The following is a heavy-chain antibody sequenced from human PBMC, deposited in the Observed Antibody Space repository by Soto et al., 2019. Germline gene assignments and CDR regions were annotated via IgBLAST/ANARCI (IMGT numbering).Heavy chain of an antibody. V-gene: IGHV3-74*01. CDR2: INSDGSST. J-gene: IGHJ3*02. Sequence: GGSLRLSCAASGFTFSSYWMHWVRQAPGKGLVWVSRINSDGSSTSYADSVKGRFTISRDNAKNTLYLQMNSLRAEDTAVYYCARVADSYAFDIWGQGTMVTVSS. D-gene: IGHD2-15*01. CDR1: GFTFSSYW. CDR3: ARVADSYAFDI.